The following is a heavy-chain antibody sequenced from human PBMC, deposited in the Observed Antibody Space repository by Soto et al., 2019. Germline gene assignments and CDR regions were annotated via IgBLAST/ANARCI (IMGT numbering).Heavy chain of an antibody. CDR3: ARVWFSGDYLHFDY. D-gene: IGHD2-21*02. Sequence: QVQLQESGPGLVKPSQTLSLTCTVSGGSISSGGYYWSWIRQHPGKGLEWIGYIYYSGSTYYNPSLQRRVTLSLDTSKTQFSLKLSSVTAAVTAVYYCARVWFSGDYLHFDYWGQGTLVTVSS. CDR1: GGSISSGGYY. V-gene: IGHV4-31*03. J-gene: IGHJ4*02. CDR2: IYYSGST.